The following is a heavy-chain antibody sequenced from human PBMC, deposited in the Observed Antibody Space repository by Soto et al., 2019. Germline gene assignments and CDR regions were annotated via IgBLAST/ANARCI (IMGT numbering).Heavy chain of an antibody. J-gene: IGHJ5*02. V-gene: IGHV4-34*01. Sequence: SENPSPTSAVFCLFFRGFYCSPSPPPPGKGLEWIGEINHSGSTNYNPSLKSRVTISVDTSKNQFSLKLSSVTAADTAVYYCARGRLEVPAAIRLLRGFDPWGQGTLVTVSS. CDR3: ARGRLEVPAAIRLLRGFDP. D-gene: IGHD2-2*01. CDR2: INHSGST. CDR1: CLFFRGFY.